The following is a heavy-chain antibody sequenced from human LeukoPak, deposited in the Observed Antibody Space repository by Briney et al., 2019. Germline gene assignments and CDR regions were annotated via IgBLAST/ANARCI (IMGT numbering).Heavy chain of an antibody. J-gene: IGHJ3*02. Sequence: GESLKISCKGSGYSFTSYWIGWVRQMPGKGLEWMGIIYPGDSDTRYSPSFQGQVTISADKSISTACLQWSSLKASDTAMYYCARLGSTYSGAANAFDIWGQGTMVTVSS. D-gene: IGHD1-26*01. CDR2: IYPGDSDT. V-gene: IGHV5-51*01. CDR3: ARLGSTYSGAANAFDI. CDR1: GYSFTSYW.